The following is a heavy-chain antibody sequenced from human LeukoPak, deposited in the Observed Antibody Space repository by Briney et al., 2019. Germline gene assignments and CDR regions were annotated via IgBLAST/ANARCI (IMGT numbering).Heavy chain of an antibody. CDR3: ARVRRSAVAGLWLDY. D-gene: IGHD6-19*01. V-gene: IGHV4-59*01. CDR1: GGSISSYY. Sequence: KPSETLSLTCTVSGGSISSYYWSWIRQPPGKGLEWIGYIYYSGSTNYNPSLKSRVTISVDTSKNQFSLKPSSVTAADTAVYYCARVRRSAVAGLWLDYWGQGTLVTVSS. CDR2: IYYSGST. J-gene: IGHJ4*02.